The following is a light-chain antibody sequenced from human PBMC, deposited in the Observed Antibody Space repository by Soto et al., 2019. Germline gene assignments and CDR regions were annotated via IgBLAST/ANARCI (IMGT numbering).Light chain of an antibody. CDR1: QSISSY. Sequence: DIQMTQSPSSLSASVGDRVTITCRASQSISSYLNWYQQKPGKAPKLLIYAASSLQSGVPSRFSGSGSGTDFTLTISSLQPEDFATYYCQQSYSTLFGFTFDPGTKVDIK. J-gene: IGKJ3*01. V-gene: IGKV1-39*01. CDR2: AAS. CDR3: QQSYSTLFGFT.